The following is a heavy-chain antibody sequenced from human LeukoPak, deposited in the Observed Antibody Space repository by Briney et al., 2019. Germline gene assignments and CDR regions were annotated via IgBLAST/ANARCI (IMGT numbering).Heavy chain of an antibody. J-gene: IGHJ5*02. V-gene: IGHV1-69*13. CDR1: GGTFSSYA. D-gene: IGHD2-2*01. Sequence: ASVKVSCKASGGTFSSYAISWVRQAPGQGLEWMGGIIPIFGTANYAQKFQGRVTITADESTSTAYMELSSLRSEDTAVYYCARDLCSSTSCYEGFDPWGREPWSPSPQ. CDR3: ARDLCSSTSCYEGFDP. CDR2: IIPIFGTA.